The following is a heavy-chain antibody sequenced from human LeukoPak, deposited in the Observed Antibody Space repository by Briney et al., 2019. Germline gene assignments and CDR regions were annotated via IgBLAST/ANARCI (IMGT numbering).Heavy chain of an antibody. CDR2: IFYSGST. D-gene: IGHD5-18*01. CDR3: AREIPGYSYGPFDP. CDR1: GGSISSYY. V-gene: IGHV4-59*12. Sequence: SETLSLTCTVSGGSISSYYWSWIRQPPGKGLEWIGYIFYSGSTNYNPSLKSRVTISVDTSKNQFSLKLRSVTAADTAVYYCAREIPGYSYGPFDPWGQGTLVTVSS. J-gene: IGHJ5*02.